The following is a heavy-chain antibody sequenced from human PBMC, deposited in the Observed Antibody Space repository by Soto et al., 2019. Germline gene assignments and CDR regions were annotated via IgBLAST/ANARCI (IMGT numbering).Heavy chain of an antibody. CDR3: ARVKSGSYYYYYGMDV. D-gene: IGHD1-26*01. J-gene: IGHJ6*02. CDR2: IIPIFGTA. Sequence: RASVKVSCKASGCTFSSYAISWVRQAPGQGLEWMGGIIPIFGTANYAQKFQGRVTITADESTSTAYMELSSLRSEDTAVYYCARVKSGSYYYYYGMDVWGQGTTFTVSS. CDR1: GCTFSSYA. V-gene: IGHV1-69*13.